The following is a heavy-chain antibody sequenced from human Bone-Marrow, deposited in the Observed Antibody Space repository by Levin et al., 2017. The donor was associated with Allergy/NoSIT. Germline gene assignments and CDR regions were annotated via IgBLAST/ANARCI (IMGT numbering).Heavy chain of an antibody. D-gene: IGHD2-2*01. V-gene: IGHV3-7*01. J-gene: IGHJ6*02. CDR3: ARDSFSTSSGLDYYYGMDV. Sequence: AGGSLRLSCVASGFTLSQYWMTWVRQAPGKGLEWVAKIKPDGSDKFYADSLKGRLTISRDNTRKSLSLQINNLRAEDTAVYYCARDSFSTSSGLDYYYGMDVWGQGTTVTVSS. CDR1: GFTLSQYW. CDR2: IKPDGSDK.